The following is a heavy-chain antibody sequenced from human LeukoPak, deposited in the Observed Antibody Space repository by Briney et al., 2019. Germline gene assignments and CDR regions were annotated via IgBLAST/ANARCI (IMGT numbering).Heavy chain of an antibody. J-gene: IGHJ4*02. D-gene: IGHD6-13*01. CDR3: AKDLLSSILYYFDY. CDR1: GFSFSDYS. CDR2: INSRSNDI. Sequence: PGGSLRLSCVASGFSFSDYSMNWVRQAPGKGLEWVSSINSRSNDIYYADSVKGRFTISRDNSENTLYLQMNSLRAEDTAVYYCAKDLLSSILYYFDYWGQGTLVTVSS. V-gene: IGHV3-21*01.